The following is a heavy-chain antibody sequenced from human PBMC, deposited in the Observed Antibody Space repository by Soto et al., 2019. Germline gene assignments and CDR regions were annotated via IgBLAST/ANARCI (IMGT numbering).Heavy chain of an antibody. V-gene: IGHV1-2*04. J-gene: IGHJ3*02. D-gene: IGHD2-2*02. CDR2: INPNSGGT. Sequence: ASVKVSCKASGYTFTGCYMHWVRQAPGQGLEWMGWINPNSGGTNYAQKFQGLVTMTRDTSISTAYMELSRLRSDDTAVYYCARACCSSTSCYNGDAFDIWGQGTMVNVSS. CDR3: ARACCSSTSCYNGDAFDI. CDR1: GYTFTGCY.